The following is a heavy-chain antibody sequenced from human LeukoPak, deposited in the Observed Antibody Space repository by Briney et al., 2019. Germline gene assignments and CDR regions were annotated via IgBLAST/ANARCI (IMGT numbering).Heavy chain of an antibody. CDR1: GFTFDDYA. CDR3: ARTLDY. Sequence: PGRSLRLSCAASGFTFDDYAMHWVRQAPGKGLEWVSRINSDGSSTSYADSVKGRFTISRDNAKNTLYLQMNSLRAEDTAVYYCARTLDYWGQGTLVTVSS. CDR2: INSDGSST. V-gene: IGHV3-74*01. J-gene: IGHJ4*02.